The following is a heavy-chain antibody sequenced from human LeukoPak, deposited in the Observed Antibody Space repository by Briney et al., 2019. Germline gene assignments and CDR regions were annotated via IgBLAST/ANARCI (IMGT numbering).Heavy chain of an antibody. V-gene: IGHV3-23*01. CDR2: LIGSVGGT. CDR1: GITLSNYG. CDR3: AKRGVVIRVFLVGFHKEAYYFNS. J-gene: IGHJ4*02. Sequence: GGSLRLSCAVSGITLSNYGMSWVRQAPGKGLEWVAGLIGSVGGTNYADSVQGRLTISRDNPKNTLYLQMNSLRAEDTAVYFCAKRGVVIRVFLVGFHKEAYYFNSWGQGALVTVSS. D-gene: IGHD3-10*01.